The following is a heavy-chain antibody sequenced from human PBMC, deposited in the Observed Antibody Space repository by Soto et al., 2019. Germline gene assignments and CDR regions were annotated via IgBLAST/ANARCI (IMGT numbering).Heavy chain of an antibody. CDR1: GYTFTIYY. Sequence: SVKVSCKAFGYTFTIYYIHWVRQAPGQGLEWMGVINTSGGSPTYAQKFQDRVTMTRDTSTSTVYMELSSLRSEDTAVYYCARGGRHSDYYYYYGMDVWGQGTTVTVSS. D-gene: IGHD6-25*01. CDR3: ARGGRHSDYYYYYGMDV. V-gene: IGHV1-46*01. CDR2: INTSGGSP. J-gene: IGHJ6*02.